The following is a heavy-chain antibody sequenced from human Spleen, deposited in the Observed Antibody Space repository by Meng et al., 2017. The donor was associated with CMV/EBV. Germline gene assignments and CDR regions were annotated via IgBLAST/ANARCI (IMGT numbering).Heavy chain of an antibody. D-gene: IGHD2-2*01. CDR3: ARELGYCSSTSCTGGWFDP. CDR1: GGSFSGYY. CDR2: INHSGST. Sequence: SETLSLTCAVYGGSFSGYYWSWIRQPPGKGLEWIGEINHSGSTNYNPSLKSRVTILVDTSKNQFSLKLSSATAADTAVYYCARELGYCSSTSCTGGWFDPWGQGTLVTVSS. V-gene: IGHV4-34*01. J-gene: IGHJ5*02.